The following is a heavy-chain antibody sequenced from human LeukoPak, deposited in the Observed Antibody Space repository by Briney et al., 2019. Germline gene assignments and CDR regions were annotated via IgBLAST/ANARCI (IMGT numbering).Heavy chain of an antibody. CDR2: ISYHGSNK. CDR1: GFTFSTHG. Sequence: PGGSLRLSCAASGFTFSTHGMHWVRQAPGKGLEWVAVISYHGSNKHYADSVKGRFTISRDNAKNSLYLQMNSLRDEDTAVYYCAGDPLLDAFDIWGQGTMVTVSS. D-gene: IGHD2-8*02. V-gene: IGHV3-30-3*01. CDR3: AGDPLLDAFDI. J-gene: IGHJ3*02.